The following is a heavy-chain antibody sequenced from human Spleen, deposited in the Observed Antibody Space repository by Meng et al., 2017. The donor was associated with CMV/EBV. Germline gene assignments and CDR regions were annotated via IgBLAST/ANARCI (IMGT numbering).Heavy chain of an antibody. V-gene: IGHV3-21*01. CDR3: ARSIVVVPAAQHYYYYGMDV. CDR2: ISSSSSYI. D-gene: IGHD2-2*01. Sequence: GGSLRLSCAASGFTFSSYSMNWVRQAPGKGLEWASSISSSSSYIYYADSVKGRFTISRDNAKNSLYLQMNSLRAEDTAVYYCARSIVVVPAAQHYYYYGMDVWGQGTTVTVSS. J-gene: IGHJ6*02. CDR1: GFTFSSYS.